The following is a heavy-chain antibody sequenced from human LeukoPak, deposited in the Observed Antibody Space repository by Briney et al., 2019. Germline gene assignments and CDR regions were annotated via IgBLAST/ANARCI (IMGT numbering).Heavy chain of an antibody. V-gene: IGHV1-2*02. CDR3: ARAQTGYSSSWYIGNWFDP. Sequence: ASVKVSCKASGYTFTGYYMHWVRQAPGQGLEWMGWINPNSGGTNYARKFQGRVTMTRDTSISTAYMELSRLRSDDTAVYYCARAQTGYSSSWYIGNWFDPWGQGTLVTVSS. CDR2: INPNSGGT. CDR1: GYTFTGYY. J-gene: IGHJ5*02. D-gene: IGHD6-13*01.